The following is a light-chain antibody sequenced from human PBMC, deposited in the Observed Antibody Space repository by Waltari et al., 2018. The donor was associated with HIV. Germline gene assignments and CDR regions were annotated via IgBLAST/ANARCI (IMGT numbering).Light chain of an antibody. CDR3: QQFYSSPLT. V-gene: IGKV4-1*01. Sequence: DIAMTQSPDSLALSLGERGTINRKSSQSLLYTSNNKNCLAWYQQKPGQPPKLLIYWASTRESGVPDRFSGSESETDFTLTISGLQAEDVAVYYCQQFYSSPLTFGQGTSLEIK. CDR1: QSLLYTSNNKNC. CDR2: WAS. J-gene: IGKJ2*01.